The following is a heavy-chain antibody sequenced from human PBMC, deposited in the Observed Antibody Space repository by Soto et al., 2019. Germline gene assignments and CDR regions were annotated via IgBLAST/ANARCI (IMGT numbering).Heavy chain of an antibody. CDR1: GGSISSGGYS. J-gene: IGHJ5*02. V-gene: IGHV4-30-2*03. D-gene: IGHD1-26*01. Sequence: PSETLSLTCAVSGGSISSGGYSWNWIRQPPGKGLEWIGSIYYSGSTYYNPSLKSRVTISVDTSKNQFSLKLSSVTAADTAVYYCARHIDENWFDPWGQGTLVTVSS. CDR2: IYYSGST. CDR3: ARHIDENWFDP.